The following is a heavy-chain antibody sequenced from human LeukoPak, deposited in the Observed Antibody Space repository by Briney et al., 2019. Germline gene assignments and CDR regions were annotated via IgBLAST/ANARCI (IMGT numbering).Heavy chain of an antibody. CDR3: ARDRGEIVVVIIPNFDY. V-gene: IGHV3-30*03. CDR1: GFTFSDYY. Sequence: GGSLRLSCAASGFTFSDYYMSWIRQAPGKGLEWVAVISYDGSNKYYADSVKGRFTISRDNSKNTLYLQMNSLRAEDTAVYYCARDRGEIVVVIIPNFDYWGQGTLVTVSS. J-gene: IGHJ4*02. CDR2: ISYDGSNK. D-gene: IGHD3-22*01.